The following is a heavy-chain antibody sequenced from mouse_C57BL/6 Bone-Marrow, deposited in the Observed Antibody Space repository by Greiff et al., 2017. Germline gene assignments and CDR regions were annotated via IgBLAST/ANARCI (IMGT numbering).Heavy chain of an antibody. CDR3: AILLRYTFDV. J-gene: IGHJ1*03. D-gene: IGHD1-1*01. CDR2: IDPSDSYT. Sequence: QVQLQQSGAELVMPGASVKLSCKASGYTFTSYWMHWVKQRPGQGLEWIGEIDPSDSYTNYNQKFKGKSTLTVDKSSSTAYMQLSSLTSEDSAVYYCAILLRYTFDVWGTGTTVTVSS. CDR1: GYTFTSYW. V-gene: IGHV1-69*01.